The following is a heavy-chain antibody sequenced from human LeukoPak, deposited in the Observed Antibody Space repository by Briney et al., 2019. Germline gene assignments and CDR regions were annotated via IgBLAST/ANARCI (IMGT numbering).Heavy chain of an antibody. CDR2: FDPEDGET. Sequence: VASVTVSFKVSGYTLTELSMHWVRQAPGKGLEWMGGFDPEDGETIYAQKFQGRVTMTEDTSTDTAYMELSSLRSEDTAVYYCATDQLGRGLNDAFDIWGQGTMVTVSS. CDR3: ATDQLGRGLNDAFDI. J-gene: IGHJ3*02. V-gene: IGHV1-24*01. CDR1: GYTLTELS. D-gene: IGHD7-27*01.